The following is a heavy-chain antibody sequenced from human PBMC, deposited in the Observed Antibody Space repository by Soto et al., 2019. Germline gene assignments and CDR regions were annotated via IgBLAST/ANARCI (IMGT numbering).Heavy chain of an antibody. CDR2: IKQDGSEK. V-gene: IGHV3-7*03. Sequence: GGSLRLSCAASGFTFSSYWMSWVRQAPGKGLEWVANIKQDGSEKYYVDSVKGRFTISRDNAKNSLYLQMNSLRAEDTAVYYCARVARLPAAKIGGSYYYYGMDVWGQGTTVTVS. J-gene: IGHJ6*02. CDR1: GFTFSSYW. CDR3: ARVARLPAAKIGGSYYYYGMDV. D-gene: IGHD2-2*01.